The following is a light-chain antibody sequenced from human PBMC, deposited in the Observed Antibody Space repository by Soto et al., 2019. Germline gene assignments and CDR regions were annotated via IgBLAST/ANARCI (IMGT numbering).Light chain of an antibody. CDR1: QSFSNW. Sequence: DIQMTQSPSTLSASVGDTVTITCRASQSFSNWLAWYKQKPGKAPKFLIYQASTLESGVPSKFSGSGSGTEFTLTISSLQPDDFATYYCQQYNSYSWTFGQGTKVEIK. CDR3: QQYNSYSWT. V-gene: IGKV1-5*03. J-gene: IGKJ1*01. CDR2: QAS.